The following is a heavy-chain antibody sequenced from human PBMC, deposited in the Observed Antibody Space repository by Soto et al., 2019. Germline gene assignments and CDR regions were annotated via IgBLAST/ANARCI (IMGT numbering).Heavy chain of an antibody. CDR3: ARDIVETPRGGRRYFYSGMDV. D-gene: IGHD1-26*01. V-gene: IGHV1-46*01. J-gene: IGHJ6*02. CDR2: INPSGGST. CDR1: GYTFTSYY. Sequence: ASVKVSCKASGYTFTSYYMHWVRQAPGQGLEWMGIINPSGGSTSYAQKFQGSVTMTRDTSTGTVYMELSSLRSEDTAVYYCARDIVETPRGGRRYFYSGMDVWGQGTTVTVSS.